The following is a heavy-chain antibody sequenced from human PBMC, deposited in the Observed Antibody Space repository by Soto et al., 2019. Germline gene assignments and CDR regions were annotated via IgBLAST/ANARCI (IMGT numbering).Heavy chain of an antibody. V-gene: IGHV3-21*03. CDR3: ARDFDSSGYYGPVGAFDI. D-gene: IGHD3-22*01. Sequence: EVQLVESGGGLVKPGGSLRLSCSASRFTFSSYTMNWVRQAPGKGLEWVSSISSSTTYIYYADSVKGRFTISSDNAKNSLYLQVNRLRAEDTAVYYCARDFDSSGYYGPVGAFDIWGQGTMVTVSS. J-gene: IGHJ3*02. CDR1: RFTFSSYT. CDR2: ISSSTTYI.